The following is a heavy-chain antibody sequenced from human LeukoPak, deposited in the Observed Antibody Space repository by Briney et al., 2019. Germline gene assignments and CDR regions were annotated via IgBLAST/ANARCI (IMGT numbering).Heavy chain of an antibody. D-gene: IGHD6-19*01. Sequence: GGSLRLSCAASGFTFSTYWMHWVRQAPGKGRVWVSRIDHNGINTYYADSVKGRFTISRDNSKNTLYLQMNSLRAEDTAVYYCAKAAWYSSGWPMDAFDIWGQGTMVTVSS. V-gene: IGHV3-74*01. CDR3: AKAAWYSSGWPMDAFDI. J-gene: IGHJ3*02. CDR1: GFTFSTYW. CDR2: IDHNGINT.